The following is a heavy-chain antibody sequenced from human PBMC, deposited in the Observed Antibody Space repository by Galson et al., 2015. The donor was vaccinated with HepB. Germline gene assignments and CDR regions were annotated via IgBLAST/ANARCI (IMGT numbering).Heavy chain of an antibody. J-gene: IGHJ4*02. V-gene: IGHV3-64D*06. CDR2: ISSNGGST. D-gene: IGHD3-22*01. CDR1: GFTFSSYA. CDR3: VKDLRFGKLGSYDSSGYQDY. Sequence: SLRLSCAASGFTFSSYAMHWVRQAPGKGLEYVSAISSNGGSTYYADSVKGRFTISRDNSKNTLYLQMSSLRAEDTAVYYCVKDLRFGKLGSYDSSGYQDYWGQGTLVTVSS.